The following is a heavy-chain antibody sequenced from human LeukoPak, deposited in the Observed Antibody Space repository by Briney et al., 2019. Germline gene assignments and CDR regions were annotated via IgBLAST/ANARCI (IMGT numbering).Heavy chain of an antibody. CDR1: GYTFTSHH. J-gene: IGHJ6*03. D-gene: IGHD1-26*01. V-gene: IGHV1-46*01. CDR2: INPSGGSP. CDR3: ARAQGSYYHYYMDV. Sequence: ASVKVSCKASGYTFTSHHLHWVRQAPGQGLEWMGIINPSGGSPNYAQKFQGRVTMTRDMSTSTVNMELSSLRSEDTAVYYCARAQGSYYHYYMDVWGKGTTVTVSS.